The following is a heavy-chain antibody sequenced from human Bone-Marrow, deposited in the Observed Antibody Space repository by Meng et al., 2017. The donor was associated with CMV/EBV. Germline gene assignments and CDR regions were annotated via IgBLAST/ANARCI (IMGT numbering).Heavy chain of an antibody. D-gene: IGHD3-22*01. V-gene: IGHV3-7*01. CDR2: IKQDGGEK. J-gene: IGHJ4*02. CDR1: GFTFSSHG. Sequence: GGPLRLPWAASGFTFSSHGMSWVRQAPGKGLEWVAKIKQDGGEKNYLDSVKGRRTISRDNAKSSLYLQMDRLRAEDTAVYYCARAEYDTSGYFFFANWGQGALVTSSS. CDR3: ARAEYDTSGYFFFAN.